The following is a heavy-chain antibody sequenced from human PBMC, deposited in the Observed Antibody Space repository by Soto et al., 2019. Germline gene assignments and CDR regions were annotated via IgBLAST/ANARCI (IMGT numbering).Heavy chain of an antibody. J-gene: IGHJ6*02. CDR2: ISYYGSNK. V-gene: IGHV3-30-3*01. CDR3: ARAPGGTHSYYYGMDV. Sequence: QVQLVESGGGVVQPGRSLRLSCAASGFTFSSYAMHWVRQAPGKGLEWVAVISYYGSNKYYADSVKGRFTISRDNSKNTLYLQMNSLRAEDTAVYYCARAPGGTHSYYYGMDVWGQGTTVTVSS. D-gene: IGHD1-1*01. CDR1: GFTFSSYA.